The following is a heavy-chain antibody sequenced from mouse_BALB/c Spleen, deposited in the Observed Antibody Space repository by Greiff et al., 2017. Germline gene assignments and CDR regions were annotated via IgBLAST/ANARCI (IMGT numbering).Heavy chain of an antibody. CDR2: IRNKANGYTT. CDR3: AREGLLRDYAMDY. Sequence: EVKLQESGGGLVQPGGSLRLSCATSGFTFTDYYMSWVRQPPGKALEWLGFIRNKANGYTTEYSASVKGRFTISRDNSQSILYLQMNTLRAEDSATYYCAREGLLRDYAMDYWGQGTSVTVSS. J-gene: IGHJ4*01. V-gene: IGHV7-3*02. CDR1: GFTFTDYY. D-gene: IGHD2-3*01.